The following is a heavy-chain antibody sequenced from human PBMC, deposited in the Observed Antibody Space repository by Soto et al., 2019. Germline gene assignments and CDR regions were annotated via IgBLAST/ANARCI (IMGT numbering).Heavy chain of an antibody. D-gene: IGHD3-10*01. CDR3: ARGRMVRGVITNWFDP. Sequence: SETLSLTSTVSGGSISSGGYYWSWIRQHPGKGLEWIGYIYYSGSTYYNPSLKSRVTISVDTSKNQFSLKLSSVTAADTAVYYCARGRMVRGVITNWFDPWGQGTLVTVSS. CDR1: GGSISSGGYY. J-gene: IGHJ5*02. CDR2: IYYSGST. V-gene: IGHV4-31*03.